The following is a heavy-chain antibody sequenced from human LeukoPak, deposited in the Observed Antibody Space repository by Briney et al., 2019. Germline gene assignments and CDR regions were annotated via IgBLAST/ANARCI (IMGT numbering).Heavy chain of an antibody. J-gene: IGHJ4*02. CDR1: GGSISSYY. D-gene: IGHD6-13*01. CDR2: IYYSGST. V-gene: IGHV4-59*01. CDR3: ARGAWDSSWYFVEYYFDY. Sequence: SETLSLTCTVSGGSISSYYWSWIRQPPGKGLEWIGYIYYSGSTNYNPSLKSRVTISVDTSKNQFSLKLSSVNAADTAVYYCARGAWDSSWYFVEYYFDYWGQGTLVTVSS.